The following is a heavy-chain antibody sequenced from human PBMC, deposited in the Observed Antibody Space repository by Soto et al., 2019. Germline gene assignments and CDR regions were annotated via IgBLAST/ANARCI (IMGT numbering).Heavy chain of an antibody. CDR1: GGSISSYY. D-gene: IGHD5-12*01. J-gene: IGHJ6*03. V-gene: IGHV4-59*08. CDR2: IYYSGST. Sequence: PSETLSLTCTVSGGSISSYYLSWIRQPPGKGLEWIGYIYYSGSTNYNPSLKSRVTISVDTSKNQFSLKLSSVTAADTAVYYCARLRFGVATTTYYYYYYMDVWGKGTTVTVSS. CDR3: ARLRFGVATTTYYYYYYMDV.